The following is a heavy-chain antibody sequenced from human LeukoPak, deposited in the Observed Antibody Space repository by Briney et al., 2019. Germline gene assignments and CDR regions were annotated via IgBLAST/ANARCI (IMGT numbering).Heavy chain of an antibody. Sequence: GGFLRLSCAASGFTASSTSIIWVRQAPGKGLECVSYIRGDTSTEYAEYVRGRFTISRDDAKNTVYLQMNSLRVEDTSVYYCARRRGGYGDGDFDYWGQGTLVTVSS. CDR2: IRGDTST. CDR3: ARRRGGYGDGDFDY. CDR1: GFTASSTS. D-gene: IGHD4-17*01. J-gene: IGHJ4*02. V-gene: IGHV3-66*04.